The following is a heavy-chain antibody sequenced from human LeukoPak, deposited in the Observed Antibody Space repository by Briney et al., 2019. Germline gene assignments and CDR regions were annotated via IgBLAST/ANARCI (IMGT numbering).Heavy chain of an antibody. J-gene: IGHJ4*02. Sequence: GGSLRLSCATSGFSFNDAWLSWVRQAPGKGLEWVGRIKGTSAGGTTDYAAPVEGRFTISRDNSKNTLYLQMNSLRAEDTAVYYCAKDRIVGVHFDYWGQGTLVTVSS. CDR2: IKGTSAGGTT. V-gene: IGHV3-15*01. D-gene: IGHD1-26*01. CDR1: GFSFNDAW. CDR3: AKDRIVGVHFDY.